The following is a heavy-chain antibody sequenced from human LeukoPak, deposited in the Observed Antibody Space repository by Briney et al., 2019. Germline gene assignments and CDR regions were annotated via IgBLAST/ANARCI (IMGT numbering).Heavy chain of an antibody. CDR2: IDWDDDK. D-gene: IGHD4-17*01. CDR1: GFSLSTSGVG. V-gene: IGHV2-70*11. J-gene: IGHJ6*03. Sequence: SGPTLVNPTQTLTLTCTFSGFSLSTSGVGVGWIRQPPGKALEWLARIDWDDDKYYSTSLKTRLTNSKDTSKNQVVLTMTNMDPVDTATYYCARYMTTVTHYYYYYYMDVWGKGTTVTVSS. CDR3: ARYMTTVTHYYYYYYMDV.